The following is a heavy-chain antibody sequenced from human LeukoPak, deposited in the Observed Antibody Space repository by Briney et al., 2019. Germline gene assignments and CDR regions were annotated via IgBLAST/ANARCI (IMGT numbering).Heavy chain of an antibody. J-gene: IGHJ4*02. CDR1: GASISSGGYY. CDR2: MYYSGST. D-gene: IGHD3-9*01. V-gene: IGHV4-31*03. Sequence: SQTLSLTCTVSGASISSGGYYWSWIRQDPGKGLEWIGYMYYSGSTYYNPSLKSRVTISIDTSKNQFSLKLSSVTAADTAVYYCARGGDILTGYYTFDYWGQGTLVTVSS. CDR3: ARGGDILTGYYTFDY.